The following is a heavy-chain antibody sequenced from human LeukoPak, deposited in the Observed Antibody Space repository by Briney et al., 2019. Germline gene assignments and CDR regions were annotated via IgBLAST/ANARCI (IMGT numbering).Heavy chain of an antibody. J-gene: IGHJ4*02. V-gene: IGHV1-69*13. CDR2: ITPIFGTA. D-gene: IGHD2-2*02. Sequence: SVKVTCKASGGTFSSYAISWVRQAPGQGLEWMGGITPIFGTANYAQKFQGRVTITADESTSTAYMELSSLRSEDTAVYYCAREWVHCSSTSCYKAYYFDYWGQGTLVTVSS. CDR3: AREWVHCSSTSCYKAYYFDY. CDR1: GGTFSSYA.